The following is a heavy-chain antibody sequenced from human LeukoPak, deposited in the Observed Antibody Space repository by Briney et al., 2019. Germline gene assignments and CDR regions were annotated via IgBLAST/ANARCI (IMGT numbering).Heavy chain of an antibody. J-gene: IGHJ4*02. V-gene: IGHV6-1*01. D-gene: IGHD6-19*01. CDR3: ARGNGYSSGWYYFDQ. Sequence: SQTLSLTCAISGDSVSSNSAAWNWIRQSPSRGLEWLGRTYYRSKWYNECAVSVKSRISINPDTSKNQFSLHLNSMTPEDTAVYYCARGNGYSSGWYYFDQWGQGTLVTVSS. CDR2: TYYRSKWYN. CDR1: GDSVSSNSAA.